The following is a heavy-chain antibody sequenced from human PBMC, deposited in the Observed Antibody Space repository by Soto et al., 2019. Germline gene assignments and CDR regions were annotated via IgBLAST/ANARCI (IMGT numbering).Heavy chain of an antibody. CDR3: ARHFVAVVIKGWGY. CDR1: GGSIDRSNYY. J-gene: IGHJ4*02. CDR2: TYYNGNA. Sequence: LSLTCNVSGGSIDRSNYYWDWLRQPPGKGLEWIGTTYYNGNAYYNPSLRSRVSMSVDTSKNQFSLKLISVTAADTAVYYCARHFVAVVIKGWGYWGQGKLVTVSS. V-gene: IGHV4-39*01. D-gene: IGHD3-10*01.